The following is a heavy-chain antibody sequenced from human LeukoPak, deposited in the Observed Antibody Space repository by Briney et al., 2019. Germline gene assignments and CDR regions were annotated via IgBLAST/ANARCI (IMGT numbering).Heavy chain of an antibody. CDR3: ARVWERSSSSWPFDY. Sequence: ASVKVSCKASGYTFTSYDINWVRQATGQGLEWMGWMNPNSGNTGHAQKFQGRVTMTRNTSISTAYMELNWLRSDDTAVYYCARVWERSSSSWPFDYWGQGTLVTVSS. V-gene: IGHV1-8*01. J-gene: IGHJ4*02. D-gene: IGHD2-2*01. CDR1: GYTFTSYD. CDR2: MNPNSGNT.